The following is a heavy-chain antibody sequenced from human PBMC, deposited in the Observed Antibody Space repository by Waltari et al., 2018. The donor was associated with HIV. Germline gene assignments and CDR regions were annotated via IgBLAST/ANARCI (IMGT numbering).Heavy chain of an antibody. Sequence: QVQLVQSASQMRRPGASVTVSCEASGYTFTNNAIHWVRQAPGQRLEWMAWVNTDTGKTKYSQKFQTRVTFTKDTSATAAYMALSSLRPEDTAVYYCARGPPCSGDTCYSVLDLWGQGTLVVVSS. V-gene: IGHV1-3*04. CDR1: GYTFTNNA. CDR2: VNTDTGKT. D-gene: IGHD3-10*01. CDR3: ARGPPCSGDTCYSVLDL. J-gene: IGHJ4*02.